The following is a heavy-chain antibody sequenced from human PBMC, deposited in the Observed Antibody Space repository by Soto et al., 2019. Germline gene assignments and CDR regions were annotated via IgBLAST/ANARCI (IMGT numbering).Heavy chain of an antibody. D-gene: IGHD3-22*01. CDR1: GFKFGDYA. V-gene: IGHV3-49*04. CDR3: IRGSFGYYGP. J-gene: IGHJ5*02. CDR2: IRNNGYGGTA. Sequence: GGSLRLSCAASGFKFGDYAMTWVRQAPGKGLEWVGFIRNNGYGGTANYAASVKGRFTISRDDSKTIAYLQMNSLKSEDTAVYYCIRGSFGYYGPWGQGTLVTVSS.